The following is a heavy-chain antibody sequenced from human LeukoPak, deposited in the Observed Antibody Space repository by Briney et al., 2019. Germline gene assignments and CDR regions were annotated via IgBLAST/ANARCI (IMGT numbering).Heavy chain of an antibody. CDR1: GFTFDDYP. CDR3: AKDGKNHFDY. Sequence: GGSLRLSCAASGFTFDDYPMHWVRQGPGKGLEWVSLISWDAGSTYYADSVKGRFTISRDNSKNSLYLQMNSLRTEDTALYYCAKDGKNHFDYWGQGTLVTVSS. CDR2: ISWDAGST. J-gene: IGHJ4*02. V-gene: IGHV3-43*01. D-gene: IGHD1-14*01.